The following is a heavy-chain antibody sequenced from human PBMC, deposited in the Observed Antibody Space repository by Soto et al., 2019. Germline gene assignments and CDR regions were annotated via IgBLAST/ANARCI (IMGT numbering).Heavy chain of an antibody. D-gene: IGHD1-1*01. CDR2: LYDIDGS. J-gene: IGHJ3*01. CDR3: ATWHEREHAYDV. Sequence: DVQLVESGGGLIQPGESLRLSCADFGFTISGKKYVAWVRQAPGKGLEWVSALYDIDGSFYADSVKGRFTTSSDSSKTTVYLQMNDLRPDDTAVYYCATWHEREHAYDVWGLGTTVTVSS. V-gene: IGHV3-53*01. CDR1: GFTISGKKY.